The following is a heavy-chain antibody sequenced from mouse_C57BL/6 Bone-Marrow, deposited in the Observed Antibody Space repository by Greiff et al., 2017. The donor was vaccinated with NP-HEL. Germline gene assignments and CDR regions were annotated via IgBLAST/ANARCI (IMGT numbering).Heavy chain of an antibody. CDR3: AIVLLGRYYAMDY. Sequence: VQLQQSGAELVRPGTSVKVSCKASGYAFTNYLIEWVKQRPGQGLEWIGVINHGSGGTNYNEKFKGKATLTADKSSSTAYMQLSSLTSEDSAVYFCAIVLLGRYYAMDYWGQGTSVTVSS. CDR2: INHGSGGT. CDR1: GYAFTNYL. J-gene: IGHJ4*01. D-gene: IGHD4-1*01. V-gene: IGHV1-54*01.